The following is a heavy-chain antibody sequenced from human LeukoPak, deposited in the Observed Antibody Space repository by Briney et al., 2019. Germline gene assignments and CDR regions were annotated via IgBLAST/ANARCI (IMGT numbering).Heavy chain of an antibody. CDR2: IYYSGST. D-gene: IGHD3-3*02. Sequence: SETLSLTCTVSGGSISSYYWSWIRQPPGKGLEWIGYIYYSGSTNYNPSLRSRVTISVDTSKNQFTLKLSSVTAADTAVYYCARDRILYYWGQGTLVTVSS. CDR3: ARDRILYY. V-gene: IGHV4-59*01. CDR1: GGSISSYY. J-gene: IGHJ4*02.